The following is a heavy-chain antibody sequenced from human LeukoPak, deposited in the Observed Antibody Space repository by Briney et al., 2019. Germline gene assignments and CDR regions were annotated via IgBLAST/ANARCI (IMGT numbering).Heavy chain of an antibody. D-gene: IGHD3-10*01. V-gene: IGHV4-61*01. CDR2: IYYSGST. CDR3: ARGGARGSSAFDV. J-gene: IGHJ3*01. Sequence: SQTLSLTCTVSGGSISSGTYYWNWIRQPPGKGLEWIGYIYYSGSTDYNPSLKSRVTMSVDTSKNQFSLKLNSVTAADTAVYYCARGGARGSSAFDVWGQGTMVIVSA. CDR1: GGSISSGTYY.